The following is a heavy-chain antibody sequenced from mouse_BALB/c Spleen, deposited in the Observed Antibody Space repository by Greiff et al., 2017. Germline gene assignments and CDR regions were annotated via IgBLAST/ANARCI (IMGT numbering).Heavy chain of an antibody. Sequence: QVQLKQSGAELVKPGASVKLSCKTSGYTFTSYWIQWVKQRPGQGLGWIGEIFPGTGTTYYNEKFKGKATLTIDTSSSTAYMQLSSLTSEDSAVYFCARSGGDGYVADYWGQGTTLTVSS. CDR3: ARSGGDGYVADY. CDR1: GYTFTSYW. CDR2: IFPGTGTT. V-gene: IGHV1S132*01. J-gene: IGHJ2*01. D-gene: IGHD1-2*01.